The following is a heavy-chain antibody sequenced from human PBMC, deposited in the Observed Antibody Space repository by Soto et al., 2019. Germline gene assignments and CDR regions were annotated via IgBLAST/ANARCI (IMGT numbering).Heavy chain of an antibody. CDR1: GFTFSSYA. Sequence: GGSLRLSCAASGFTFSSYAMSWVRQAPGKGLEWVSAISGSGGSTYYADSVKGRFTISRDNSKNTLYLQMNSLRAEDTAVYYCPKHTMIVVVPIDALDIWGQGTMVTVSS. V-gene: IGHV3-23*01. CDR2: ISGSGGST. J-gene: IGHJ3*02. CDR3: PKHTMIVVVPIDALDI. D-gene: IGHD3-22*01.